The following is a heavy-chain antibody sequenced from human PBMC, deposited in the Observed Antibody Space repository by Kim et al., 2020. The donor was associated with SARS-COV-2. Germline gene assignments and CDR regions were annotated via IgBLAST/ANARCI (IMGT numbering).Heavy chain of an antibody. CDR2: INPSGTYT. V-gene: IGHV1-46*01. Sequence: ASVKVSCKASGISFASHWVHWVRQAPGQGLEWMGIINPSGTYTAYAQKLQGRITLTRATSTNIAYMEVRSLTSEDTAVYFCARDNSQTFSGSGTYWWFDPWGQGTLVTVSS. CDR1: GISFASHW. CDR3: ARDNSQTFSGSGTYWWFDP. D-gene: IGHD3-10*01. J-gene: IGHJ5*02.